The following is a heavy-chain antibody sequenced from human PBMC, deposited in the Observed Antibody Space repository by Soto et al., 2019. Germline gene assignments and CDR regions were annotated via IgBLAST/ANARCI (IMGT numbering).Heavy chain of an antibody. D-gene: IGHD6-19*01. Sequence: DVQLLESGGGLVQPGGSLRLSCAASGFIFSSYAMSWVRQAPGKGLEWVSAISGSGTTAYYADSVKGRFTFSRDNSKKTMYLQMNSLRAEDTAVYYCAKTTDGWFSAFEIWGQGTMVTVSS. CDR2: ISGSGTTA. J-gene: IGHJ3*02. CDR1: GFIFSSYA. CDR3: AKTTDGWFSAFEI. V-gene: IGHV3-23*01.